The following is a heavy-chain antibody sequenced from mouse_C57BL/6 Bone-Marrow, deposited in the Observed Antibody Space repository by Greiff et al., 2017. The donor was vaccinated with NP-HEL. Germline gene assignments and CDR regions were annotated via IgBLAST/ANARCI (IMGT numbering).Heavy chain of an antibody. D-gene: IGHD2-12*01. CDR1: GFTFSDYG. V-gene: IGHV5-15*01. Sequence: EVKVVESGGGLVQPGGSLKLSCAASGFTFSDYGMAWVRRAPRKGPEWVAFISNLAYSIHYADTVTGRFTISRENAKNTLYLEMSSLRSEDTAMYYCARWRYSYFDYWGQGTTLTVSS. J-gene: IGHJ2*01. CDR2: ISNLAYSI. CDR3: ARWRYSYFDY.